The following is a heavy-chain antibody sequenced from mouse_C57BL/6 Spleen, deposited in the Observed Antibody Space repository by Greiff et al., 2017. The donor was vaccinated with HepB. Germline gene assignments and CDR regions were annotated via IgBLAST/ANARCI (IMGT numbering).Heavy chain of an antibody. CDR3: TKGGDY. Sequence: EVKLMESGAELVRPGASVRLSCTASGFNIKDDYMHWVKQRPEQGLEWIGWIDPENGDTEYASKFQGKATITADTSSNTAYLQLSSLTSEDTAVYYCTKGGDYWGQGTTLTVSS. V-gene: IGHV14-4*01. CDR1: GFNIKDDY. J-gene: IGHJ2*01. CDR2: IDPENGDT.